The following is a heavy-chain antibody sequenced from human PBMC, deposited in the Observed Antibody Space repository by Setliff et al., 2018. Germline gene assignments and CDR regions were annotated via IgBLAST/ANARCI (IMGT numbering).Heavy chain of an antibody. J-gene: IGHJ4*02. D-gene: IGHD3-10*01. CDR3: FGAGTCSY. V-gene: IGHV3-7*01. CDR2: INPHGSEK. CDR1: GFSFRNCW. Sequence: PGGSLRLSCVGTGFSFRNCWVSWVRQAPGKGLEWLASINPHGSEKYYADSVKGRFTISRDNAKNSLSLQMNNLRSEDTAVYYCFGAGTCSYWGQGTLVTVSS.